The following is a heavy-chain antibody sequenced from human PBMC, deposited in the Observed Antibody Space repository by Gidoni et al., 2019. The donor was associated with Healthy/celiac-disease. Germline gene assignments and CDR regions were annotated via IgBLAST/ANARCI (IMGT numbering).Heavy chain of an antibody. V-gene: IGHV1-69*01. J-gene: IGHJ6*02. CDR3: ARDFQQLSYYYYGMDV. D-gene: IGHD6-13*01. CDR1: ACTFTSYA. CDR2: IIPIFGTA. Sequence: QVQLVQSGADVTKPGSSVKFSCQASACTFTSYAISWVRQASGQGLECMGGIIPIFGTANYAQKFQGRVTITADESTSTAYMELSSLRSEDTAVYYCARDFQQLSYYYYGMDVWGQGTTVTVSS.